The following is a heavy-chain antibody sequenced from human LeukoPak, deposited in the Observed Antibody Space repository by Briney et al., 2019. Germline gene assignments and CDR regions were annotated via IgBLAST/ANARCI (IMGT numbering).Heavy chain of an antibody. CDR2: IYYSGST. CDR3: ARTTGYSSGWHARWFDP. V-gene: IGHV4-59*01. J-gene: IGHJ5*02. D-gene: IGHD6-19*01. CDR1: GGSISSYY. Sequence: SETLSLTCTVSGGSISSYYWSWIRQPPGKGLEWIGYIYYSGSTNYNPSLKSRVAISVDTSKNQFSLKLSSVTAADTAVYYCARTTGYSSGWHARWFDPWGQGTLVTVSS.